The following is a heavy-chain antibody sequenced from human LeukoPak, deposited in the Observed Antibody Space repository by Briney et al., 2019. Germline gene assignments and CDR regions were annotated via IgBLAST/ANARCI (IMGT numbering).Heavy chain of an antibody. J-gene: IGHJ6*03. Sequence: GRSLRLSCAASGFTFSSYGMHWVRQAPGKGLEWVAVISYDGSNKYYADSVKGRFTISRDNSKNTLYLQMNSLRAEDTAVYYCAREGGDYYYYYYMDVWGKGTTVTVSS. D-gene: IGHD3-16*01. V-gene: IGHV3-30*03. CDR2: ISYDGSNK. CDR1: GFTFSSYG. CDR3: AREGGDYYYYYYMDV.